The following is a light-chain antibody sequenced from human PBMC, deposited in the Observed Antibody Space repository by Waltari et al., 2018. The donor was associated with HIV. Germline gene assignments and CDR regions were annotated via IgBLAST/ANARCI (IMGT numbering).Light chain of an antibody. CDR1: SSKIGNNY. V-gene: IGLV1-47*01. CDR2: RNT. Sequence: QSVLTQPPSASGTPGQRITISCSGSSSKIGNNYVHWYQHLPGKAPKLPFYRNTQRASGVPDRFSGSKSGTSASLAISGLRSEDEADYYCVTWADRSSGPVVFGGGTKVTVL. CDR3: VTWADRSSGPVV. J-gene: IGLJ2*01.